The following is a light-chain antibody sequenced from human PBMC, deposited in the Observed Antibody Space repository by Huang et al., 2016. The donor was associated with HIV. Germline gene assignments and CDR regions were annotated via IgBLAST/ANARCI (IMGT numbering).Light chain of an antibody. Sequence: DIQMTQSPSSLSASVGDRVTITCRASQSISSYLNWYQQKPGKAPKILIYDASNLQSGVPSRFSGSGSGTDFTLTISRLQPEDFGTYYCQQSNSPPLTFGGGTKVEIK. V-gene: IGKV1-39*01. CDR3: QQSNSPPLT. CDR2: DAS. J-gene: IGKJ4*01. CDR1: QSISSY.